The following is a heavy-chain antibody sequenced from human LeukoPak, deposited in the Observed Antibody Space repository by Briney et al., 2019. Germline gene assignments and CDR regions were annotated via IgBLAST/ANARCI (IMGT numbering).Heavy chain of an antibody. CDR3: AKDLGPMIVVVIPSFDY. D-gene: IGHD3-22*01. CDR2: IWSDGSNK. CDR1: GFKFDDYG. V-gene: IGHV3-30*02. J-gene: IGHJ4*02. Sequence: GGSLSLSCAASGFKFDDYGMHWVRQAPGKGLEWVAVIWSDGSNKYYADSVKGRFTISRDNSKNTLYLQMNSLRAEDTAVYYCAKDLGPMIVVVIPSFDYWGQGTLVTVSS.